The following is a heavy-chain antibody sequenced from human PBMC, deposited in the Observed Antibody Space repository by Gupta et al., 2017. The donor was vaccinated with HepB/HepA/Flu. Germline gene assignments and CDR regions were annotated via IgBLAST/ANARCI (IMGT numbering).Heavy chain of an antibody. V-gene: IGHV2-70*15. CDR1: GFSLRTSGMS. D-gene: IGHD6-19*01. J-gene: IGHJ4*02. Sequence: QVTLRESGPARVRPTQPLTLTCSCAGFSLRTSGMSVSWISQPPGEAPQWLARIDWDDNKYYSPSLRSGVIISKDTSTTQVVLTMTNMGPQDTATYFCARMGYDRAWYYFDFWGRGTLVSVSS. CDR3: ARMGYDRAWYYFDF. CDR2: IDWDDNK.